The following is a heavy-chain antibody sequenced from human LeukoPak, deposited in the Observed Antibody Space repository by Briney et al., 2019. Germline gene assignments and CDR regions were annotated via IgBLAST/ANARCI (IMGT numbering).Heavy chain of an antibody. CDR3: ARGRGQLLVNC. V-gene: IGHV3-48*02. J-gene: IGHJ4*02. D-gene: IGHD6-13*01. CDR1: GFTFSSYS. CDR2: ISSSSSTI. Sequence: GGSLRLSCAASGFTFSSYSMNWVRQAPGKGLEWVSYISSSSSTIYYADSVKGRFTISRDNAKNSLYLQMNSLRDKDTAVYYCARGRGQLLVNCWGQGTLVTVSS.